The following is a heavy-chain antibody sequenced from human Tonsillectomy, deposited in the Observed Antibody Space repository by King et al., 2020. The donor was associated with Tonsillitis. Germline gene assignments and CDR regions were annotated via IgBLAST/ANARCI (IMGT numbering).Heavy chain of an antibody. J-gene: IGHJ5*02. CDR1: GGSVSSGIYY. V-gene: IGHV4-61*01. CDR3: ARRHGSGSYYRFDP. D-gene: IGHD3-10*01. Sequence: VQLQESGPGLVKTSETLSLTCTVSGGSVSSGIYYWSWIRQPPGKGLEWIGYIYHSGSTNYSPSLKSRVTMSIDPSKNQFSLKLTSVTAADTAVYYCARRHGSGSYYRFDPWGQGTLVTVSS. CDR2: IYHSGST.